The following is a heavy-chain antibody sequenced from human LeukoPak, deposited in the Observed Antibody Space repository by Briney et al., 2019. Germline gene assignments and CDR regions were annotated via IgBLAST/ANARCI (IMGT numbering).Heavy chain of an antibody. CDR1: GFTLSSYT. V-gene: IGHV3-23*01. J-gene: IGHJ4*02. Sequence: GGSLRLSCAASGFTLSSYTMNWVRQAPGKGLEWVSGISGSGGSTYNAVSVKGRFTISRDNSKNTLYLQMNSLRAEDTAVYYCAKAYSGSYRYFDYWGQGTLVTVSS. D-gene: IGHD1-26*01. CDR3: AKAYSGSYRYFDY. CDR2: ISGSGGST.